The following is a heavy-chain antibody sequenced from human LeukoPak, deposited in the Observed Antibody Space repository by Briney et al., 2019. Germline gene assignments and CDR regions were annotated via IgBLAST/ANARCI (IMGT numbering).Heavy chain of an antibody. J-gene: IGHJ5*02. CDR2: IYYSGST. CDR1: GYSISSGYY. Sequence: SETLSLTCTVSGYSISSGYYWGWIRQPPGKGLEWIGYIYYSGSTNYNPSLKSRVTISVDTSKNQFSLKLSSVTAADTAVYYCARGFRWFDPWGQGTLVTVSS. V-gene: IGHV4-61*01. CDR3: ARGFRWFDP.